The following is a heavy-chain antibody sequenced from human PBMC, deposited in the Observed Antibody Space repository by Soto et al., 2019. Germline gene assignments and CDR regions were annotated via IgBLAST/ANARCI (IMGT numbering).Heavy chain of an antibody. CDR3: ARDAGYSYGKTYYYYYGMDV. D-gene: IGHD5-18*01. J-gene: IGHJ6*02. V-gene: IGHV3-30-3*01. CDR2: ISYDGSNK. Sequence: LRLSCAASGFTFSSYAMHWVRQAPGKGLEWVAVISYDGSNKYYADSVKGRFTISRDNSKNTLYLQMNSLRAEDTAVYYCARDAGYSYGKTYYYYYGMDVWGQGTTVTVSS. CDR1: GFTFSSYA.